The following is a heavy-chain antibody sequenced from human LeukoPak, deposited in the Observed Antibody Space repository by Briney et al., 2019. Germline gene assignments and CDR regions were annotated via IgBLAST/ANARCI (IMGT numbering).Heavy chain of an antibody. CDR3: AREGTGGSGYDS. V-gene: IGHV3-48*03. J-gene: IGHJ4*02. D-gene: IGHD5-12*01. Sequence: GGSLRLSCAASGFTFSSYEMNWVRQAPGKGLEWVSYISSSGSTIYYADSVKGRFTISRDNAKNSLYLQMNSLGAEDTAVYYCAREGTGGSGYDSWGQGTLVTVSS. CDR2: ISSSGSTI. CDR1: GFTFSSYE.